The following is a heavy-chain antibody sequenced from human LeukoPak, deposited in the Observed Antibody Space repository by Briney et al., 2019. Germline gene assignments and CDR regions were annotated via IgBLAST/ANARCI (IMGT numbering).Heavy chain of an antibody. CDR3: ARDSLGRSGYMDV. CDR2: ISYDGSNK. D-gene: IGHD3-10*01. J-gene: IGHJ6*03. CDR1: RFSISSYA. Sequence: GGPLRPFGEACRFSISSYALHWLRQATAKGLAWVAGISYDGSNKYYADSVKGRFTISRDNYKNTLYLQMNSLRAEDTAVYYCARDSLGRSGYMDVWGKGTTVTVSS. V-gene: IGHV3-30*01.